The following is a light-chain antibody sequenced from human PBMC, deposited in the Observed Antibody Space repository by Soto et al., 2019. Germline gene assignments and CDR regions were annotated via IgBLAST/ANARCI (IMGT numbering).Light chain of an antibody. V-gene: IGKV1-9*01. CDR2: AAS. CDR3: QPLNDYRYT. Sequence: DIQLTQSPSFLSASVGDRVTITCRASQAISSSLDWYQHNPWKTPKLLIYAASTLKNGVPSSFSGSGSGTEFTLAISSLQPEDFATDYYQPLNDYRYTFGQGTKVEVK. CDR1: QAISSS. J-gene: IGKJ2*01.